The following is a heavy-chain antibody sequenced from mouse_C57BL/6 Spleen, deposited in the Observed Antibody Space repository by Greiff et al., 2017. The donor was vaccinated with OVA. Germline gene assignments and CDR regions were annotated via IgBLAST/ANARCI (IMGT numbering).Heavy chain of an antibody. CDR3: AREVLTGTRFFDY. CDR2: ISDGGSYT. Sequence: EVQVVESGGGLVKPGGSLKLSCAASGFTFSSYAMSWVRQTPEKRLEWVATISDGGSYTYYPDNVKGRFTISRDNAKNNLYLQISHLKSEDTAMYYCAREVLTGTRFFDYWGQGTTLTVSS. D-gene: IGHD4-1*01. J-gene: IGHJ2*01. V-gene: IGHV5-4*01. CDR1: GFTFSSYA.